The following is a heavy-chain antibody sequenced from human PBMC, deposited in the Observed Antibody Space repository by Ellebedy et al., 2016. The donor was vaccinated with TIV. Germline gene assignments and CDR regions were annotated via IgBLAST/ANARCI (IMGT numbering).Heavy chain of an antibody. CDR3: ARPLGVGATLAF. Sequence: AASVKVSCKASGYTFANYYMHWARQAPGQGLEWMGTINPSGGNTGYAQKFQGRVTMTSDTSTSTVFMELGSLRSEDTAIYYCARPLGVGATLAFWGQGTLVTVSS. CDR1: GYTFANYY. CDR2: INPSGGNT. D-gene: IGHD1-26*01. V-gene: IGHV1-46*01. J-gene: IGHJ4*02.